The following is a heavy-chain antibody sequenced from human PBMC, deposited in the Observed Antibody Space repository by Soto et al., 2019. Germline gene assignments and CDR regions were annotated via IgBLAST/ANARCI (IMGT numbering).Heavy chain of an antibody. Sequence: PGGSLRLSCAASGFTFSSYWMSWVRQAPGKGLEWVANIKQDGSEKYYVDSVKGRFTISRDNAKNSLYLQMNSLRAEDTAVHYCARQHITHWLFGGWFDPWGQGTLVTVSS. J-gene: IGHJ5*02. CDR3: ARQHITHWLFGGWFDP. CDR2: IKQDGSEK. V-gene: IGHV3-7*03. D-gene: IGHD3-9*01. CDR1: GFTFSSYW.